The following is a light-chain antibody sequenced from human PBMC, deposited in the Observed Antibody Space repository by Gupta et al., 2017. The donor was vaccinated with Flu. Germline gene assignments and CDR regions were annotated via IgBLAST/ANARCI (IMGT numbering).Light chain of an antibody. V-gene: IGLV2-11*01. CDR2: DVT. J-gene: IGLJ3*02. Sequence: QSALTQPRSVSGSPGQSVTISCTGTSSDAGGYNSVSWYQQLPGKAPKLMFYDVTQRPSEVPDRFSGSKSGNTASPTISGLQAEDDAYYYCCSYAATYWVFGGGTKLTVL. CDR1: SSDAGGYNS. CDR3: CSYAATYWV.